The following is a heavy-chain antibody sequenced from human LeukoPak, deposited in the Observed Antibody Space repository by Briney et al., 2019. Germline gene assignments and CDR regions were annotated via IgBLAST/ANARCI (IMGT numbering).Heavy chain of an antibody. CDR2: IYSGGST. D-gene: IGHD3-10*01. CDR3: ARAGITMVRGRGAFDI. Sequence: GGSLRLSCAASGFTVSSNYMSWVRQPPGKGLEWVAVIYSGGSTYYADSVKGRFTISRDNSKNTLYLQMNSLRAEDTAVYYCARAGITMVRGRGAFDIWGQGTMVTVSS. V-gene: IGHV3-53*01. J-gene: IGHJ3*02. CDR1: GFTVSSNY.